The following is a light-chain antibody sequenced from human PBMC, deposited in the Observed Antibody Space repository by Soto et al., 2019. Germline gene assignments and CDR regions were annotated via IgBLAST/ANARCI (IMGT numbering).Light chain of an antibody. CDR3: AAWDDSLSGSV. CDR2: SNN. J-gene: IGLJ3*02. V-gene: IGLV1-47*02. CDR1: SSNIGSNF. Sequence: QPVLTQPPSASGTPGQRVTISCSGSSSNIGSNFAYWYQQLPGTAPKLLIYSNNQRPSGVPDRFSGSKSGTSASLAISGLRSEDEADYYCAAWDDSLSGSVFGGGTKLTVL.